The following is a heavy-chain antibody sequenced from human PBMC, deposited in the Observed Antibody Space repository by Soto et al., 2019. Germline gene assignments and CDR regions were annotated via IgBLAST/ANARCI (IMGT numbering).Heavy chain of an antibody. Sequence: GGSLRLSCAASGFTFRNYGMNWFRQAPGKGLGWVSYISSSSSTKNYADSVKCRFTISRDNAKNSLYLQMNSLRDEYTAVYACARGGKPLNWFDPWGQGTLVTVSS. CDR1: GFTFRNYG. CDR2: ISSSSSTK. CDR3: ARGGKPLNWFDP. J-gene: IGHJ5*02. V-gene: IGHV3-48*02.